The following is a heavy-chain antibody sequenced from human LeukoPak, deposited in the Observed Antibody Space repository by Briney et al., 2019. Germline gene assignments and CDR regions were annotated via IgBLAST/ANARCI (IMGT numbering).Heavy chain of an antibody. J-gene: IGHJ4*02. V-gene: IGHV3-66*02. CDR2: IYSGGST. Sequence: PGGSLRLSCAASGFTVNSNYKSWVRQAPGKGLEWVSVIYSGGSTYYADSVKGRFTISRDNSKNTLYLQMNSLRAEDTAVYYCARDYTYYDFSFPYWGQGTLVTVSS. CDR3: ARDYTYYDFSFPY. D-gene: IGHD3-3*01. CDR1: GFTVNSNY.